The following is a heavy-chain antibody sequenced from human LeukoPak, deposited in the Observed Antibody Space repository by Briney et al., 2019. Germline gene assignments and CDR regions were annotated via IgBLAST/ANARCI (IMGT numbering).Heavy chain of an antibody. CDR2: IYFSGST. V-gene: IGHV4-59*08. CDR1: GGSISSYY. Sequence: SENLSLNCTVSGGSISSYYWSWIQQPPGKGLEWIGYIYFSGSTNYNPSLKSRVTISVDTSKNQFSLKLSSVTAADTAVYYCARHPAAAAPYPDYWGQGTLVTVSS. J-gene: IGHJ4*02. CDR3: ARHPAAAAPYPDY. D-gene: IGHD6-13*01.